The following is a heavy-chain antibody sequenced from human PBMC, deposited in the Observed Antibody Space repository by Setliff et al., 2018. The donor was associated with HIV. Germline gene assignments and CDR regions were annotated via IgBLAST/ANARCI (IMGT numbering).Heavy chain of an antibody. V-gene: IGHV4-59*11. D-gene: IGHD2-15*01. CDR1: GGSITGHY. CDR2: IYNSGST. CDR3: ARGVRVEVVIGWFDT. Sequence: SETLSLTCTVSGGSITGHYWSWIRQPPGKGLEWLGSIYNSGSTSYKPSLKSRVTISVDPYKNQLSLRLTSVTAADTAVYYCARGVRVEVVIGWFDTWGHGTMVTVSS. J-gene: IGHJ5*01.